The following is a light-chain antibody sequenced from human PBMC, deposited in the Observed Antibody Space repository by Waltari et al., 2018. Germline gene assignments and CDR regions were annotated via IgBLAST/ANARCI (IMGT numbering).Light chain of an antibody. J-gene: IGKJ2*01. V-gene: IGKV3-20*01. CDR2: GAS. CDR1: QSLSSSY. CDR3: QQYYSAPYT. Sequence: EIVLTQSPGTLSLSPGERATLSCGASQSLSSSYLAWYQQKPGQSPRLLIYGASSRATGIPDRFTGSGSGTDFTLTISRLEPEDVAVYYCQQYYSAPYTFGQGTKLEIK.